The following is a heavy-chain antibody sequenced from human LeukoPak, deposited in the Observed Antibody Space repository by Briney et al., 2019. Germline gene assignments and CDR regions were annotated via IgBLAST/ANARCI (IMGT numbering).Heavy chain of an antibody. D-gene: IGHD2-2*01. V-gene: IGHV1-2*02. CDR2: INPNSGGT. CDR1: GYTFTGYY. J-gene: IGHJ6*03. Sequence: ASVKVSCKASGYTFTGYYVHWVRQAPGQGLEWMGWINPNSGGTYYAQKFQDRVTMTSDTSIGTAYMELTRLRSDDTAVYYCARANQVPQYLDVWGKGTTVTVFS. CDR3: ARANQVPQYLDV.